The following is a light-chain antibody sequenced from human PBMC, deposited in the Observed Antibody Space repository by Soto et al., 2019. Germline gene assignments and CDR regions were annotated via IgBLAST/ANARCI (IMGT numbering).Light chain of an antibody. J-gene: IGKJ1*01. CDR3: QQYGSSRT. V-gene: IGKV3-20*01. CDR1: QSVSSSY. CDR2: GAS. Sequence: ETVMTQSPVTLSVSPGERATLSGRASQSVSSSYLAWYQQNPGQAPRLLVYGASSRATGIPDRFSGSGSGTDFTLTISRLEPEDFAVYYCQQYGSSRTFGQGTKVDIK.